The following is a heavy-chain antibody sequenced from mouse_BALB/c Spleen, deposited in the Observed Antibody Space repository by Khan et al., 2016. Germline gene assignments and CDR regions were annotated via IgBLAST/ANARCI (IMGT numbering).Heavy chain of an antibody. V-gene: IGHV1-54*01. Sequence: QVQLQQSGAELVRPGTSVKVSCKASGYSFTNYLIEWVKQRPGQGLEWIGVINPGSGGTNNNEKFKGKATLTADKSSSTAYMQLSSLTSDDAAVYFLARSDGYDVGYAYWGQGTLVTVSA. D-gene: IGHD2-2*01. CDR1: GYSFTNYL. CDR3: ARSDGYDVGYAY. CDR2: INPGSGGT. J-gene: IGHJ3*01.